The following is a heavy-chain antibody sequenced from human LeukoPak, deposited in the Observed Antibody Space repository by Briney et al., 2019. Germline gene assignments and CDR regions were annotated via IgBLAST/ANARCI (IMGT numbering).Heavy chain of an antibody. CDR1: GDTFTSHY. Sequence: GASVKVSCKASGDTFTSHYMHWVRQAPGQGLEWMGIVNPSGGSTSSAQKFQGRVTMTRDMSTSTVYMELSSLRSEDTAVYYCATHKPSGSYPNWFDPWGQGTLVTVSS. D-gene: IGHD1-26*01. V-gene: IGHV1-46*01. J-gene: IGHJ5*02. CDR2: VNPSGGST. CDR3: ATHKPSGSYPNWFDP.